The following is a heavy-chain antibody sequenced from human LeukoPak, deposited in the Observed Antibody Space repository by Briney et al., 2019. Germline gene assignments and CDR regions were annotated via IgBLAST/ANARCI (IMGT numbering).Heavy chain of an antibody. Sequence: PGGSLRLSCAASGFTFSSYEMNWVRQAPGKGLEWVSYISSSGSTIYYADSVKGRFTISRDNAKNSLYLQMNSLRAEDTAVYYCTTAVRRYSSVDYWGQGTLVTVSS. J-gene: IGHJ4*02. CDR1: GFTFSSYE. CDR2: ISSSGSTI. CDR3: TTAVRRYSSVDY. V-gene: IGHV3-48*03. D-gene: IGHD6-19*01.